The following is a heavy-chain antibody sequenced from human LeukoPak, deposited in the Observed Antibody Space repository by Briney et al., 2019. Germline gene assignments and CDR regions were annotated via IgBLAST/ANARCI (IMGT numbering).Heavy chain of an antibody. D-gene: IGHD3-3*01. CDR3: ARQPRTGWSGSYYYYYYMDV. V-gene: IGHV5-51*01. Sequence: GESLKISCKGSGYSFTSYWIGWVRQLPGKGLEWMGIIYPGDSDTRYSPSFQGQVTISADKSISTAYLQWSSLKASDTAMYYCARQPRTGWSGSYYYYYYMDVWGKGTTVTVSS. CDR1: GYSFTSYW. J-gene: IGHJ6*03. CDR2: IYPGDSDT.